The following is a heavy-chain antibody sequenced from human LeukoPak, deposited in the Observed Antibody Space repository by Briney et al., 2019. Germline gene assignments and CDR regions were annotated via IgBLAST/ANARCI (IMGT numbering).Heavy chain of an antibody. Sequence: GGSLRLSCAASGFTFSSYGMHWVRQAPGKGLEWVAFIRYDGSNKHYADSVKGRFTISRDNSKNTLYLQMNSLRAEDTAVYYCAKGLLTTYYYDSSGYTRFNDAFDIWGQGTMVTVSS. D-gene: IGHD3-22*01. CDR2: IRYDGSNK. CDR1: GFTFSSYG. J-gene: IGHJ3*02. CDR3: AKGLLTTYYYDSSGYTRFNDAFDI. V-gene: IGHV3-30*02.